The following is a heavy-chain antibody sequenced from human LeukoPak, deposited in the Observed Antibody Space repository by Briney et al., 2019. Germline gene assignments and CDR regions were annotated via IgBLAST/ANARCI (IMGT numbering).Heavy chain of an antibody. J-gene: IGHJ3*02. CDR1: GGSISSYY. CDR3: ARDKVGAFDI. CDR2: IYYSGST. Sequence: PSETLSLTCTVSGGSISSYYWSWIRQPPGKGLEWIGYIYYSGSTYYNPSLKSRVTISVDTSKNQFSLKLSSVTAADTAVYYCARDKVGAFDIWGQGTMVTVSS. V-gene: IGHV4-59*12. D-gene: IGHD1-26*01.